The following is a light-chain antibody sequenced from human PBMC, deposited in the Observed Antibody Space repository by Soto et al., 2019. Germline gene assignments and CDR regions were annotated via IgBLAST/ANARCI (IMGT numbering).Light chain of an antibody. CDR2: RNT. Sequence: QSVLTQPPSASGTPGQRVTISCSGSSSNIGSNYVYWYQQLPGTAPTLLIYRNTQRPSGVPDRFSGSKSGTSASLAISGLRADDQADYNCAAWDDSLSGVVFGGGTKLTVL. CDR1: SSNIGSNY. V-gene: IGLV1-47*01. J-gene: IGLJ2*01. CDR3: AAWDDSLSGVV.